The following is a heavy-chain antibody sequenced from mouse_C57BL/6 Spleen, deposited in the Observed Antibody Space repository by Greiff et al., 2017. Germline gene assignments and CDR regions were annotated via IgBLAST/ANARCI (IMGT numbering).Heavy chain of an antibody. D-gene: IGHD1-1*01. J-gene: IGHJ1*03. CDR3: ARASAVLAPFDV. V-gene: IGHV5-17*01. CDR1: GFTFSDYG. CDR2: ISSGSSTI. Sequence: EVKLMESGGGLVKPGGSLKLSCAASGFTFSDYGMHWVRQAPEQGLEWVAYISSGSSTIYYADTVKGRFTISRDNAKNTLYLQMTRLMSEDTAMYYCARASAVLAPFDVWGTGTTVTGSS.